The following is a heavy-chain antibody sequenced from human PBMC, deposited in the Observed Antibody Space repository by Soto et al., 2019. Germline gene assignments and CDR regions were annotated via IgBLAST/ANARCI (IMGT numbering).Heavy chain of an antibody. CDR2: IYPGDSDT. J-gene: IGHJ6*02. Sequence: GASLKISWKGSGYSFTSYWIGWVRQMPGKGLEWMGIIYPGDSDTRYSPSFQGQVTISADKSISTAYLQWSSLKASDTAMYYCSRSIVDTAMVDYYAMDVWGQGTTVTVSS. V-gene: IGHV5-51*01. D-gene: IGHD5-18*01. CDR3: SRSIVDTAMVDYYAMDV. CDR1: GYSFTSYW.